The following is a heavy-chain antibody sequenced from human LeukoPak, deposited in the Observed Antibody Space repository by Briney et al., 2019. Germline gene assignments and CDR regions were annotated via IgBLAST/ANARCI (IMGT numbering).Heavy chain of an antibody. CDR3: ARDHRSGHDY. CDR2: ISYDGSNK. J-gene: IGHJ4*02. V-gene: IGHV3-30*03. CDR1: GFTFSSYG. D-gene: IGHD2-15*01. Sequence: GRSLRLSCAASGFTFSSYGMHWVRQAPGKGLEWVAVISYDGSNKYYADSVKGRFTVSRDNSKNTLYLQMNSLRAEDTAVYYCARDHRSGHDYWGQGTLVTVSS.